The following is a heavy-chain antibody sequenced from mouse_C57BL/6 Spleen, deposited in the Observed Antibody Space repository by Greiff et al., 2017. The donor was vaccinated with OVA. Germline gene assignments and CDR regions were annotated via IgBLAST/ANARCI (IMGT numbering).Heavy chain of an antibody. CDR3: ARGYDYGMDY. CDR2: INPGSGGT. D-gene: IGHD2-4*01. Sequence: VQLQQSGAELVRPGTSVKVSCKASGYAFTNYLIEWVKQRPGQGLEWIGVINPGSGGTNYNEKFKSKATLTVDKSSSTAYMQLSSLTSEDSAVYYCARGYDYGMDYWGQGTSVTVSS. V-gene: IGHV1-54*01. J-gene: IGHJ4*01. CDR1: GYAFTNYL.